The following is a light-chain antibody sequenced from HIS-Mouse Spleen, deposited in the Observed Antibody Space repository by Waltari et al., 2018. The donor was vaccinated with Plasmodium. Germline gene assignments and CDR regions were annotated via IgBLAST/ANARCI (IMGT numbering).Light chain of an antibody. Sequence: QSALTQPASVSGSPGQSITISCTGTSSDVGSYTLVSWYQQHPGKAPKLMIYDGSKRPSGVSNRFSGSKSGNTASLTISGLQAEDEADYYCCSYAGSSTFVVFGGGTKLTVL. CDR1: SSDVGSYTL. J-gene: IGLJ2*01. CDR3: CSYAGSSTFVV. CDR2: DGS. V-gene: IGLV2-23*03.